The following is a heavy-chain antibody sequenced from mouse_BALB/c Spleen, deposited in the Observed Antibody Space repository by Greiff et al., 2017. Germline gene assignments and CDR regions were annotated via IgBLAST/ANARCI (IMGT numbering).Heavy chain of an antibody. Sequence: QVQLQQSGPELVKPGASVKMSCKASGYTFTSYWMHWVKQRPGQGLEWIGYINPSTGYTEYNQKFKDKATLTADKSSSTAYMQLSSLTSEDSAVYYCARDYGSSYWYFEVWGAGTTVTVSS. D-gene: IGHD1-1*01. CDR2: INPSTGYT. J-gene: IGHJ1*01. CDR3: ARDYGSSYWYFEV. V-gene: IGHV1S26*01. CDR1: GYTFTSYW.